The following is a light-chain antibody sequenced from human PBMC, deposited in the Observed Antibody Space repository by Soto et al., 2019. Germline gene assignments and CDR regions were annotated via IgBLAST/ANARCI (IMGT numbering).Light chain of an antibody. V-gene: IGLV8-61*01. J-gene: IGLJ3*02. CDR2: STN. CDR1: SGSVSTSYY. CDR3: VLYMGGAIPWE. Sequence: QAVVTQEPSFSVSPGGTVTPTCGLSSGSVSTSYYPGWYQQTPGQAPRTLIYSTNTRSSGVPDRFSGSIVGNKAALTITGAQADDESDYYCVLYMGGAIPWEFGGGTKLTVL.